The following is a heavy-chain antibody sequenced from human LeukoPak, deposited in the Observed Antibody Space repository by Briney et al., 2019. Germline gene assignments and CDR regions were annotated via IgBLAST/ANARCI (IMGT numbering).Heavy chain of an antibody. CDR1: GGTFSSYA. CDR2: IIPIFGTA. Sequence: SVKVSCKASGGTFSSYAISWVRQAPGQRLEWMGGIIPIFGTANYAQKFQGRVTITADESTSTAYMELSSLRSEDTAVYYCARNAYGSGIEYYYMDVWGKGTTVTVSS. CDR3: ARNAYGSGIEYYYMDV. D-gene: IGHD3-10*01. V-gene: IGHV1-69*13. J-gene: IGHJ6*03.